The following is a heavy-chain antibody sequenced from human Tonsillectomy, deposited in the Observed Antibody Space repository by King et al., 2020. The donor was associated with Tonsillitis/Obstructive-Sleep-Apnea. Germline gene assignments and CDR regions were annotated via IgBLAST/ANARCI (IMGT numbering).Heavy chain of an antibody. J-gene: IGHJ4*02. CDR2: IYHSGST. D-gene: IGHD2-15*01. Sequence: PLQESGPGLVKPSGTLSLTCAVSGGSISSSNWWSWVRQPPGKGLEWIGEIYHSGSTNYNPSLKSRVTISVDKSKNQFSLKLSSVTAADTAVYYCASFSGCSGGSCYSGGVDYWGQGTLVTVSS. CDR1: GGSISSSNW. CDR3: ASFSGCSGGSCYSGGVDY. V-gene: IGHV4-4*02.